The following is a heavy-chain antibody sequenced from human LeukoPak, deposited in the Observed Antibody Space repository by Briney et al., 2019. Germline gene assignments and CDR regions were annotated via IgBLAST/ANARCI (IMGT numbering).Heavy chain of an antibody. CDR2: IYYSGGT. Sequence: SETLSLTCTVSGGSISSYYWSWIRQPPGKGLEWIGYIYYSGGTNYNPSLKSRVTISVDTSKNQFSLKLSSVTAADTAVYYCARATTQDYDFWSGFGYYYYGMDVWSQGTTVTVSS. J-gene: IGHJ6*02. D-gene: IGHD3-3*01. CDR3: ARATTQDYDFWSGFGYYYYGMDV. V-gene: IGHV4-59*01. CDR1: GGSISSYY.